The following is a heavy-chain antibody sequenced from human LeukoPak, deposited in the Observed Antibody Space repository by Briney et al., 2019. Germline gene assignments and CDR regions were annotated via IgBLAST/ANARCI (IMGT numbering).Heavy chain of an antibody. D-gene: IGHD3-10*01. CDR2: INPNSGGT. J-gene: IGHJ5*02. V-gene: IGHV1-2*02. CDR1: GYTFTGYY. CDR3: ARDNKKYYYGSGSYYNSNWFDP. Sequence: ASVKVSCKASGYTFTGYYMHWVRQAPGQGLEWMGWINPNSGGTNYAQKFQGRVTTTRDTSISTAYMELSRLRSDDTAVYYCARDNKKYYYGSGSYYNSNWFDPWGQGTLVTVSS.